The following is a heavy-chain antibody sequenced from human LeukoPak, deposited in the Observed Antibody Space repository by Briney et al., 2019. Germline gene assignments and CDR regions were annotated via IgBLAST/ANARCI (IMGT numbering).Heavy chain of an antibody. CDR3: AREDAHDAFDV. CDR1: SDSFSNGNYF. J-gene: IGHJ3*01. V-gene: IGHV4-61*02. Sequence: SQTLSLTCTVSSDSFSNGNYFWAWLRPPAGKGLEWIGRIYISGSTNYKPSLKSRVTMSVDTSKKQFSLKLSSVTAADTAVYYCAREDAHDAFDVWGQGALVTVSS. CDR2: IYISGST.